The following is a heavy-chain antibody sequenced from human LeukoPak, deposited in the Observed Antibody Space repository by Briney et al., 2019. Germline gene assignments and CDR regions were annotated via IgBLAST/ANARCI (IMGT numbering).Heavy chain of an antibody. D-gene: IGHD3-10*01. CDR1: GDSISSHY. Sequence: SETLSLTCTVSGDSISSHYWSWIRQPPGKGLEWIGYIYYSGSINYNSSLKSRVTISVDTSKNQFSLKLNSVTAADTAVYYCARGGGLYGSGSYRLDYWGQGTLVTVSS. CDR2: IYYSGSI. J-gene: IGHJ4*02. CDR3: ARGGGLYGSGSYRLDY. V-gene: IGHV4-59*11.